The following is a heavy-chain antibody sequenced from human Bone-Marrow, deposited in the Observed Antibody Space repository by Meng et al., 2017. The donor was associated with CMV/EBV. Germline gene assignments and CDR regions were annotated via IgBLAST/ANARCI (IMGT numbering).Heavy chain of an antibody. CDR2: IYHSGST. Sequence: SETLSLTCAVSGGSISSSNWWSWVRQPPGKGLEWIGEIYHSGSTYYNPSLKSRVTIAVDKSNNQFSPKLTSVTAADTAVYYCARVAAYSSSWYDYWGQGTLVTVSS. CDR1: GGSISSSNW. CDR3: ARVAAYSSSWYDY. J-gene: IGHJ4*02. D-gene: IGHD6-13*01. V-gene: IGHV4-4*02.